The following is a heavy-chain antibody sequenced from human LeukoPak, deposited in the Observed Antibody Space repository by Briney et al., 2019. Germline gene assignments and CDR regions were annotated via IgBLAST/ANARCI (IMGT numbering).Heavy chain of an antibody. CDR1: GFSFNNYA. V-gene: IGHV3-23*01. J-gene: IGHJ2*01. D-gene: IGHD5-18*01. Sequence: GGSLRLSCAGSGFSFNNYALAWVRQAPGKGLEWVSSISGSGDSTYHADSVKGLFTISRDNSANTLYPQMNSLRAEDTAVYYCARVSWIQLGWYFDLWGRGTLVTVSS. CDR3: ARVSWIQLGWYFDL. CDR2: ISGSGDST.